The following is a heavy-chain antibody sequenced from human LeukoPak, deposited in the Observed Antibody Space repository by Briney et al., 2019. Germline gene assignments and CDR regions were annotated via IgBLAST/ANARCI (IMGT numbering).Heavy chain of an antibody. CDR3: GRDRYGGGNPEGGFGH. J-gene: IGHJ4*02. Sequence: GGTLRLSCAASGFTFTDAWMSWVRRAPGKGLEWVGRILLNRQGETPDYAEPLKRRISSSGDDSGNSEYLQMNSLRAEDMAVYECGRDRYGGGNPEGGFGHWGQRTMVTVSS. CDR2: ILLNRQGETP. D-gene: IGHD4-23*01. V-gene: IGHV3-15*01. CDR1: GFTFTDAW.